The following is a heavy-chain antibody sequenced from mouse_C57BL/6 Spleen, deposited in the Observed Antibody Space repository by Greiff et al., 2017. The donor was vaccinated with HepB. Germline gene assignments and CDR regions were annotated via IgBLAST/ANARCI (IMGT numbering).Heavy chain of an antibody. Sequence: QVQLQQSGAELVRPGASVTLSCKASGYTFTDYEMHWVKQTPVHGLEWIGAIDPETGGTAYNQKFKGKAILTADKSSSTAYMELRSLTSEDSAVYYCTREGPLRHVDYWGQGTTLTVSS. D-gene: IGHD1-2*01. CDR3: TREGPLRHVDY. V-gene: IGHV1-15*01. J-gene: IGHJ2*01. CDR2: IDPETGGT. CDR1: GYTFTDYE.